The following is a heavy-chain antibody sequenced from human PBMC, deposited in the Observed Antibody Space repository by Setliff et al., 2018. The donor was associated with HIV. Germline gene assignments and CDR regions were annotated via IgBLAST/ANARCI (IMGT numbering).Heavy chain of an antibody. Sequence: SETLSLTCAVYGGSFSGYDWSWIRQPPGKGLEWIGEINHSGSTNYNPSLKSRVTISVDTSKNQFPLKVTSLTAADTAVYYCARYRRGAEWFDPWGQGTLVTVSS. J-gene: IGHJ5*02. CDR2: INHSGST. D-gene: IGHD1-26*01. CDR3: ARYRRGAEWFDP. V-gene: IGHV4-34*01. CDR1: GGSFSGYD.